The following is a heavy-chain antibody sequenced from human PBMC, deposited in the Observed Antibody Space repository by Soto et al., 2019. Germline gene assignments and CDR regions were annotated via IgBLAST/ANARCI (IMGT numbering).Heavy chain of an antibody. V-gene: IGHV1-58*01. D-gene: IGHD2-15*01. CDR1: GFTFTSSA. CDR3: AAGYCSGGSCRLYYYYYGMDV. J-gene: IGHJ6*02. CDR2: IVVGSGNT. Sequence: SVKVSCKASGFTFTSSAVQWVRQARGQRLEWIGWIVVGSGNTNYAQKFQERVTITRDMSTSTAYMELSSLRSEDTAVYYCAAGYCSGGSCRLYYYYYGMDVWGRGTTVTVSS.